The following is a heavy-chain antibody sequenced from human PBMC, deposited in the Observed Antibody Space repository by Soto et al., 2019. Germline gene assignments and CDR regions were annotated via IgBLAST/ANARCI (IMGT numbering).Heavy chain of an antibody. Sequence: QVQLVQSGVEVKKPGSSVRVSCKASGDTFKNSVISWVRQAPGQGLEWMGGTIPLFGTTDYAQKFQGRLTITTDESTTTAYMAVSRLTSEDTAVYYCVAELNFGKLSGVWGQGTTVIVSS. CDR3: VAELNFGKLSGV. CDR1: GDTFKNSV. CDR2: TIPLFGTT. V-gene: IGHV1-69*01. D-gene: IGHD3-10*01. J-gene: IGHJ6*02.